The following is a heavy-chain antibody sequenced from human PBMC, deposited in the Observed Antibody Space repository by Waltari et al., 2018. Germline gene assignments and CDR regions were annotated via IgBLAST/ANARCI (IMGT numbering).Heavy chain of an antibody. J-gene: IGHJ3*01. CDR2: LSYNGAT. D-gene: IGHD5-12*01. CDR1: GSSITPSRHY. V-gene: IGHV4-39*01. CDR3: ATYIGASVGTAAFDV. Sequence: QLQLQESGPGLVKPSATLSLTCSVSGSSITPSRHYWGWIRQPPGQGLEWIATLSYNGATYTSPSLTSRVTMSRDTSKNQLSLTLGAVTAADAAVYYCATYIGASVGTAAFDVWGQGKMVIVSS.